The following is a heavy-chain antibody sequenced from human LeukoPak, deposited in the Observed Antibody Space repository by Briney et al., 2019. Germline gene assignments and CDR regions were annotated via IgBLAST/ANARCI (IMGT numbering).Heavy chain of an antibody. CDR1: GGSISTYY. J-gene: IGHJ3*02. V-gene: IGHV4-59*08. CDR2: IHYTGIT. CDR3: ARHLVVVTTDDAFDI. Sequence: SETLSLTCTVSGGSISTYYWSWIRQPPGKGLEWIAYIHYTGITDHNPSLTSRVTISVDTSKNQFSLRLSSVTAADTAVYYCARHLVVVTTDDAFDIWGQGTLVTVSS. D-gene: IGHD3-22*01.